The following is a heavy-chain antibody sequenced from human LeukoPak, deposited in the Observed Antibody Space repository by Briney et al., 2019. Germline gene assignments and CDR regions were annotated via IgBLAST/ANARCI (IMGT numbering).Heavy chain of an antibody. CDR2: ISGSGGST. D-gene: IGHD6-13*01. CDR1: GFTFSSYA. Sequence: GGSLRLSCAASGFTFSSYAMSWVRQAPGKGLEWVSAISGSGGSTYYADSVKGRFTISRDNSKNTLYLQMNSLRAEDTAVYYCAKDWSRYSSSWYYFDYWGQGTLVTVSS. J-gene: IGHJ4*02. CDR3: AKDWSRYSSSWYYFDY. V-gene: IGHV3-23*01.